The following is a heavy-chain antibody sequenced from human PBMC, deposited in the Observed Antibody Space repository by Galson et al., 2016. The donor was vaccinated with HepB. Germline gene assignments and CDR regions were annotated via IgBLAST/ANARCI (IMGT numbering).Heavy chain of an antibody. CDR2: IVVGSGDT. V-gene: IGHV1-58*01. CDR1: GFTFTSSA. CDR3: ATPRYCYSGSCSIWYYDI. Sequence: SVKVSCKASGFTFTSSAVQWARQARGQRLEWIGWIVVGSGDTNYAQKFQERVTITRDMSTSTAYMELSSLGSEDTAVYYCATPRYCYSGSCSIWYYDIWGRGTLVTVSS. D-gene: IGHD2-15*01. J-gene: IGHJ2*01.